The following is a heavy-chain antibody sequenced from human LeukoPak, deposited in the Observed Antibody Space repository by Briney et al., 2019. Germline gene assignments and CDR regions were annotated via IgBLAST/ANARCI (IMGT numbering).Heavy chain of an antibody. V-gene: IGHV3-53*01. J-gene: IGHJ3*01. CDR3: ARDGADNSGYYFGSL. Sequence: GGSLRLSCAASGFSFSSYTMNWVRQAPGKGLEWVSVIYSGGSPDYADSAKGRFTISSDNSKNTLYLQMNSLRVEDTAVYYCARDGADNSGYYFGSLWGQGTMVTVSS. D-gene: IGHD3-22*01. CDR1: GFSFSSYT. CDR2: IYSGGSP.